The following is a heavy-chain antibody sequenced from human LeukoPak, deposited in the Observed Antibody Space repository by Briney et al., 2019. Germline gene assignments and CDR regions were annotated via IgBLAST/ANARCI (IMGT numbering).Heavy chain of an antibody. CDR1: GNSISSGYY. CDR2: ICHSGST. V-gene: IGHV4-38-2*01. CDR3: ARVRGEDYYMDV. D-gene: IGHD3-10*01. J-gene: IGHJ6*03. Sequence: PSETLSLTCAVSGNSISSGYYWGWIRQPPGKGLEWIGSICHSGSTYYNPSLKSRVTISVDTSKNQFSLKLRSVTAADTAVYYCARVRGEDYYMDVWGKGTTVTVSS.